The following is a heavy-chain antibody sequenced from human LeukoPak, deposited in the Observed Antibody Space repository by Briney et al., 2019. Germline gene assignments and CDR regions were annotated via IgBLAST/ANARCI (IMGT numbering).Heavy chain of an antibody. CDR1: GGSISTYH. J-gene: IGHJ4*02. CDR2: TYYSRST. CDR3: ARGPKSYYFDY. V-gene: IGHV4-59*01. Sequence: PSETLSLTCTVSGGSISTYHWNWIRQPPGKGLEWIGYTYYSRSTNYNPSLQSRVTISVDTSKNQFSLKLSSVTAADTAVYYCARGPKSYYFDYWGQGTLVTVSS.